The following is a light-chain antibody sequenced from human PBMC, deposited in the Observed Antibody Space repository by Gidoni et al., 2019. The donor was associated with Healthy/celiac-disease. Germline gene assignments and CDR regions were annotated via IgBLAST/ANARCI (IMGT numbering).Light chain of an antibody. Sequence: DIXMTQSPSSLSASVGDRVTITCRASQSISSYLNWYQQKPGKAPKLLIYAASSLQSGVPSRFSGSGSGTDFTLTISSLQPEDFATYYCQQSYSTLLTFGGGTKVEIK. CDR1: QSISSY. CDR3: QQSYSTLLT. V-gene: IGKV1-39*01. J-gene: IGKJ4*01. CDR2: AAS.